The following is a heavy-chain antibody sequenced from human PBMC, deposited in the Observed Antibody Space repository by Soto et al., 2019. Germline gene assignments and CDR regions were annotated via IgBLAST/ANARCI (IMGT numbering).Heavy chain of an antibody. Sequence: SETLSLTCTVSGGSISSYYWSWIRQPPGKGLEWIGYIYYSGSTNYNPSLKSRVTISVDTSKNQFSLKLSSVTAADTAVYYCARDFYCYYGGYYCYYMDVWGKGTTVTVSS. CDR1: GGSISSYY. D-gene: IGHD4-17*01. J-gene: IGHJ6*03. CDR2: IYYSGST. V-gene: IGHV4-59*01. CDR3: ARDFYCYYGGYYCYYMDV.